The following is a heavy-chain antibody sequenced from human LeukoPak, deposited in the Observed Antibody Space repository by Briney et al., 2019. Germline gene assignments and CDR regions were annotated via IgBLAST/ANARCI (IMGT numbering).Heavy chain of an antibody. CDR1: GYTFTSYY. J-gene: IGHJ4*02. CDR3: ARKVAGYFDY. V-gene: IGHV1-69*05. D-gene: IGHD6-19*01. Sequence: ASVKVSCKASGYTFTSYYMHWVRQAPGQGLEWMGGIIPIFGTANYAQKFQGRVTITTDESTSTAYMELSSLKSEDTAVYYCARKVAGYFDYWGQGTLVTVSS. CDR2: IIPIFGTA.